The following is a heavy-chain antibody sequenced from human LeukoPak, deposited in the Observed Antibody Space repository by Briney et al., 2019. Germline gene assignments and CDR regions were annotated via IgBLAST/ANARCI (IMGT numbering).Heavy chain of an antibody. CDR2: ISAYNGNT. CDR1: GYTFTSYG. D-gene: IGHD6-13*01. Sequence: ASVKVSCKASGYTFTSYGISWVRQAPGQGLEWMGWISAYNGNTNYAQKLQGRVTMTTDTSTSTAYMELRSLRSDDTAVYYCARVGYSIKRNWFGPWGQGTLVTVSS. V-gene: IGHV1-18*01. J-gene: IGHJ5*02. CDR3: ARVGYSIKRNWFGP.